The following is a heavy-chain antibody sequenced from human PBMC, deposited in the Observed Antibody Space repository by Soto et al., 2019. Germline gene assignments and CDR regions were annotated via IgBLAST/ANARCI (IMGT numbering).Heavy chain of an antibody. V-gene: IGHV3-30*18. D-gene: IGHD3-10*01. Sequence: QVQLVESGGGVVQPGRSLTLSCTASGFTFRNYGMHWVRQAPGKGLEWVAVMSYDGSEKYYADSAKGRFTMSRDNSKNTLYLHMTSLGVEDTAVYYCAKVPSDRGYYYYGMDVWGQGTTVTVSS. CDR3: AKVPSDRGYYYYGMDV. CDR1: GFTFRNYG. J-gene: IGHJ6*02. CDR2: MSYDGSEK.